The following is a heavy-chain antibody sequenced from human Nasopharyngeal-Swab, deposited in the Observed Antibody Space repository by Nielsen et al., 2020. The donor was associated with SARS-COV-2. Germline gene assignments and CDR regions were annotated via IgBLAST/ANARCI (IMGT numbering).Heavy chain of an antibody. CDR1: GFTFNNYN. CDR2: INSSSNYI. J-gene: IGHJ6*02. D-gene: IGHD3-3*01. Sequence: GGSLRLSCAASGFTFNNYNFNWVRQAPGKGLEWVSSINSSSNYIYYADSVKGRFTISRDNAKNSLYLQMNSLRAEDTAVYYCARDGLDYDFWSAYFMDVWGQGTTVTVSS. CDR3: ARDGLDYDFWSAYFMDV. V-gene: IGHV3-21*01.